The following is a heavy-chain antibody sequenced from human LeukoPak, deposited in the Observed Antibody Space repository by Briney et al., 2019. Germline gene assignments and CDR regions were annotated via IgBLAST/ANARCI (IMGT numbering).Heavy chain of an antibody. V-gene: IGHV3-74*01. CDR3: ASQYCGSTSCYGFDAFDI. J-gene: IGHJ3*02. CDR2: ITNDGSTT. CDR1: GFTFSSYW. Sequence: GGSLRLSCAGSGFTFSSYWMHWVRQAPGKGPVWVSRITNDGSTTSYADSVKGRFTISRDNAKNTLYLQMNSLRAEDTAVYYCASQYCGSTSCYGFDAFDIWGQGTKVTVSS. D-gene: IGHD2-2*01.